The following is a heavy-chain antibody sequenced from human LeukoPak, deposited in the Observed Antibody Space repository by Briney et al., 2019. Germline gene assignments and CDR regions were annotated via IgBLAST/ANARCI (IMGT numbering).Heavy chain of an antibody. V-gene: IGHV3-33*01. J-gene: IGHJ3*02. CDR2: IWYDGSNK. Sequence: GGSLRLSCAASGFTFSSYGMHWFRQAPGKGLEWVAVIWYDGSNKYYADSVKGRFTISRDNSKNTLYLQMNSLRAEDTAVYDCARKSGSVAGTKGRYDAFDIWGQGTMVTVSS. CDR3: ARKSGSVAGTKGRYDAFDI. CDR1: GFTFSSYG. D-gene: IGHD6-19*01.